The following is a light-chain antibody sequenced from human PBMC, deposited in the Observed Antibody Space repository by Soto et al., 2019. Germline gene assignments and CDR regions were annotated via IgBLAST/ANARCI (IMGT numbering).Light chain of an antibody. Sequence: IVLTQSPGTVSLSPGERATLPCRASQTISSNYLAWYQQKLGQAPRLLIYGASTRATGIPDRFSGSGSGTDFTLTISRLEPEDFAVYYCQQYGSSPGSVTFGPGTKVDIK. CDR2: GAS. V-gene: IGKV3-20*01. CDR1: QTISSNY. J-gene: IGKJ3*01. CDR3: QQYGSSPGSVT.